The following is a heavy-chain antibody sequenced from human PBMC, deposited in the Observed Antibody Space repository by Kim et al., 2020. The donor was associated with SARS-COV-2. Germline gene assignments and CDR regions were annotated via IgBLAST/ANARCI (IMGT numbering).Heavy chain of an antibody. Sequence: SETLSLTCTVSGGSISSYYWSWIRQPPGKGLEWIGYIYYSGSTNYNPSLKSRVTISVDTSKNQFSLKLSSVTAADTAVYYCAREESVAARPGGGAFDILG. J-gene: IGHJ3*02. CDR3: AREESVAARPGGGAFDI. V-gene: IGHV4-59*13. CDR2: IYYSGST. CDR1: GGSISSYY. D-gene: IGHD6-6*01.